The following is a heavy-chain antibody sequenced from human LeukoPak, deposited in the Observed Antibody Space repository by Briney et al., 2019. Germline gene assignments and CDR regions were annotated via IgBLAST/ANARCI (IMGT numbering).Heavy chain of an antibody. Sequence: GGSLRLSCAASGFPFSSYSMNWVRLAPGKGLEWVSYISSSSSTIYYADSVKGRFTISRDNAKNSLYLQMNSLRAEDTAVYYCARDRGDLNRAAFGYWGQGTLVTVSS. CDR2: ISSSSSTI. CDR1: GFPFSSYS. J-gene: IGHJ4*02. CDR3: ARDRGDLNRAAFGY. V-gene: IGHV3-48*01. D-gene: IGHD3-10*01.